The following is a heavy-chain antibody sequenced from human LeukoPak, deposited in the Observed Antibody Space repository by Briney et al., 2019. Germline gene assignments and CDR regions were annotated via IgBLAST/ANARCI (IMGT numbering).Heavy chain of an antibody. V-gene: IGHV3-7*01. CDR3: ARDGLYYVSGSYSDY. D-gene: IGHD3-10*01. CDR2: IKQDGSEK. Sequence: PGGSLRLSCAASGFTFSSYWMSWVRQAPGKGLEWVANIKQDGSEKYYVDSVKGRFTISRDNAKNSLYLQMNSLRAEDTAVYYCARDGLYYVSGSYSDYWGQGTLVTVSS. J-gene: IGHJ4*02. CDR1: GFTFSSYW.